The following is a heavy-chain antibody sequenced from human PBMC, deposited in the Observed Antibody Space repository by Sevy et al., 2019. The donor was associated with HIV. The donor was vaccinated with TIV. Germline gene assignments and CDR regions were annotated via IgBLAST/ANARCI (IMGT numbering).Heavy chain of an antibody. Sequence: GGSLRLSCAASRFTFSTYDIHWVRQAPGKGLEWVAVISHDGSYQYYTDSVKGRFTISRDDSKDKVYLQMNSLRADDSGGYYCAKGQGYDYIWGNERSEYYFDYWGQGTLVTVSS. D-gene: IGHD3-16*01. CDR3: AKGQGYDYIWGNERSEYYFDY. CDR2: ISHDGSYQ. J-gene: IGHJ4*02. CDR1: RFTFSTYD. V-gene: IGHV3-30*18.